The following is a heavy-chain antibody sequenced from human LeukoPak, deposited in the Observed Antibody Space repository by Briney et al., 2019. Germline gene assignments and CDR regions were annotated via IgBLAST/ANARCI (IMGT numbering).Heavy chain of an antibody. V-gene: IGHV4-59*01. CDR2: TYYSGST. D-gene: IGHD3-22*01. J-gene: IGHJ3*02. CDR3: ARENYYDSSGYYSTAFDI. Sequence: PSETLSLTCTVSGGSISSYYWSWIRQPPGKGLEWIGFTYYSGSTNYNPSLKSRVTISVDTSKNQFSLKLSSVTAADTAVYYCARENYYDSSGYYSTAFDIWGQGTMVTVSS. CDR1: GGSISSYY.